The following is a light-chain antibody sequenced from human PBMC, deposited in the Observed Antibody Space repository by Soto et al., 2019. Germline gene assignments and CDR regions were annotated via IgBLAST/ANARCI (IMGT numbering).Light chain of an antibody. CDR3: QQYSSYPT. J-gene: IGKJ1*01. V-gene: IGKV1-5*03. Sequence: DIQMTQSPSTLSASVGDRVTITCRASQSISGWLAWYQQKPGKAPKLLIYKASSLESGVPSRFSGSGSGTEFTLTISSLQPDDFASYYCQQYSSYPTFGQGTKVDIK. CDR2: KAS. CDR1: QSISGW.